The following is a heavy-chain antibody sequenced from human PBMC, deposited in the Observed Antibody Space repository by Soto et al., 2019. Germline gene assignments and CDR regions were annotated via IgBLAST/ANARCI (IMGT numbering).Heavy chain of an antibody. CDR1: GGSISSYY. CDR3: ARVWGYYFDY. J-gene: IGHJ4*02. V-gene: IGHV4-59*01. D-gene: IGHD2-21*01. CDR2: IYYSGST. Sequence: QVQLQESGPGLVKPSETLSLTCTVSGGSISSYYWSWIRQPPGKGLEWIGYIYYSGSTSYNPSLKSRVTISVDTSKNQFSLKLSSVTAADTAVYYCARVWGYYFDYWGQGTLVTVSS.